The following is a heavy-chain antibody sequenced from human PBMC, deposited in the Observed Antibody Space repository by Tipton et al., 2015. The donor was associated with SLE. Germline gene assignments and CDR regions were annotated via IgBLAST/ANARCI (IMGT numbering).Heavy chain of an antibody. CDR2: ISIGGST. CDR1: GFTFSNYV. D-gene: IGHD6-6*01. Sequence: GSLRLSCAASGFTFSNYVMTWVRQAPGKGLEWVSVISIGGSTSHADAVNGRFTISRDSSKNTLYLQMNSLRAEDTAIYFCARSRFSSTSPSDITAWFDPWGQGTQVTVSS. CDR3: ARSRFSSTSPSDITAWFDP. V-gene: IGHV3-53*05. J-gene: IGHJ5*02.